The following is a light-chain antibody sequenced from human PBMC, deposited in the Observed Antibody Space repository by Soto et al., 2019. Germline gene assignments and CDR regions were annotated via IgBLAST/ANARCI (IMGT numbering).Light chain of an antibody. Sequence: DIQMTQSPSTLSASVGDRVTITCRASQSIDSWLAWYQQKPGKAPNLLIYKASSLESGVPSRFSGSGSGTEFTLTISSLQPDDSATYYCQQFHRYPVTFGQGTKVDIX. V-gene: IGKV1-5*03. J-gene: IGKJ1*01. CDR1: QSIDSW. CDR2: KAS. CDR3: QQFHRYPVT.